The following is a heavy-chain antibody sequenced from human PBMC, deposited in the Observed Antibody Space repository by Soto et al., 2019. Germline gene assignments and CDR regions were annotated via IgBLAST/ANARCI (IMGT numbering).Heavy chain of an antibody. V-gene: IGHV1-69*13. D-gene: IGHD6-13*01. CDR1: GGTFSSYA. CDR3: ARCPSIAAAGTERTLSSYDMDA. Sequence: SVKVSCKASGGTFSSYAISWVRQAPGQGLEWMGGIIPIFGTANYAQKFQGRVTITADESTSTAYMELSSLRSEDTAVYYCARCPSIAAAGTERTLSSYDMDAWGQGTTLTVSS. CDR2: IIPIFGTA. J-gene: IGHJ6*02.